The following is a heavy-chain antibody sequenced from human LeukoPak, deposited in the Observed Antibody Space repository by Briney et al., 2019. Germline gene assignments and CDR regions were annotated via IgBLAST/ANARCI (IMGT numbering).Heavy chain of an antibody. D-gene: IGHD6-13*01. CDR2: ISGRGGST. CDR3: AKGFSSSQTRGPFDI. V-gene: IGHV3-23*01. J-gene: IGHJ3*02. Sequence: GGSLRLSCAASGFTFSSYAMTWVRQAPGKGLEWVSAISGRGGSTYYSDSVKGRFTISRDNSKNTLYLQMNSLRAEDTAVYYCAKGFSSSQTRGPFDIWGQGTMVTVSS. CDR1: GFTFSSYA.